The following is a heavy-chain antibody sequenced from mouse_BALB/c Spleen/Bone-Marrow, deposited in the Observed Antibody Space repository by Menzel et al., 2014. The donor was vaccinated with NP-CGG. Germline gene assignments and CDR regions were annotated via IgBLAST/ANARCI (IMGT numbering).Heavy chain of an antibody. Sequence: EVMLVESGGGLVQPGGSLRLSCATSGFTFTDYYMNWVRRPPGKALEWLGFIRNKANGYTTEYSASVKSRFTISRDNSQDILYLQMNTLRADDSATYYCARDKGRVFFDYWGQGTTLTVSS. V-gene: IGHV7-3*02. CDR3: ARDKGRVFFDY. CDR1: GFTFTDYY. J-gene: IGHJ2*01. CDR2: IRNKANGYTT.